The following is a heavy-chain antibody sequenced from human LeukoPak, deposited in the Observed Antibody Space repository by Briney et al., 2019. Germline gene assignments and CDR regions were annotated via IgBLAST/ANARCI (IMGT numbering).Heavy chain of an antibody. J-gene: IGHJ3*02. V-gene: IGHV4-34*01. CDR1: GVSISSYY. D-gene: IGHD3-9*01. CDR3: ARGRAYYDILTGYPPSDAFDI. Sequence: SETLSLTCTVSGVSISSYYWSWIRQPPGKGLEWIGEINHSGSTNYNPSLKSRVTISVDTSKNQFSLKLSSVTAADTAVYYCARGRAYYDILTGYPPSDAFDIWGQGTMVTVSS. CDR2: INHSGST.